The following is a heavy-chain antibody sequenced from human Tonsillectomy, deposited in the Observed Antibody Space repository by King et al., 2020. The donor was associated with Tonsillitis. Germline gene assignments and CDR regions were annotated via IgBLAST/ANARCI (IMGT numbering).Heavy chain of an antibody. CDR3: ATGVAAAGVFDY. CDR1: GFTFSSYG. CDR2: RWYDGSNK. D-gene: IGHD6-13*01. Sequence: VQLVESGGGVVQPGRSLRLSCAASGFTFSSYGMHWVRQAPGKGLEWVAVRWYDGSNKYYADSVKGRFTISRDNSKNTLYLQMNSLRAEDTAVYYCATGVAAAGVFDYWGQGTLVTVSS. V-gene: IGHV3-33*01. J-gene: IGHJ4*02.